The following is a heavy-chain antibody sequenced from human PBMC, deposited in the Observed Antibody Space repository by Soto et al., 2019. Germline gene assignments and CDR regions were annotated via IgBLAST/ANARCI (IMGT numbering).Heavy chain of an antibody. D-gene: IGHD2-15*01. CDR3: ARRSVVVVAATLYYYYMDV. J-gene: IGHJ6*03. Sequence: QLQLQESGPGLVKPSETLSLTCTDSGGSISSSSYYWGWIRQPPGKGLEWIGSIYYSGSTYYNPSLKSRVTISVDTSKNQFSLKLSSVTAADTAVYYCARRSVVVVAATLYYYYMDVWGKGTTVTVSS. CDR2: IYYSGST. CDR1: GGSISSSSYY. V-gene: IGHV4-39*01.